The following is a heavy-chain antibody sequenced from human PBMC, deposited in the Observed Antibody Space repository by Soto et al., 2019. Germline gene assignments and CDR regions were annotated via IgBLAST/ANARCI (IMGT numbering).Heavy chain of an antibody. CDR2: IKPNSGVT. Sequence: QVQLVQSGAEVRKPGASVTVSCRSSGDSFNDYYIHWVRQAPGQGLEWMGWIKPNSGVTKYAQKFQGWVSMTRDTSIRTVYMQLSRLRSDDPAVYYCARESGGATATLDYYYFYMDVWGTGTTVTVSS. CDR1: GDSFNDYY. D-gene: IGHD5-12*01. V-gene: IGHV1-2*04. J-gene: IGHJ6*03. CDR3: ARESGGATATLDYYYFYMDV.